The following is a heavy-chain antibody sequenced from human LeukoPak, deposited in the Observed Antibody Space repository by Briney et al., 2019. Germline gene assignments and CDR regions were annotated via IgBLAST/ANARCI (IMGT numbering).Heavy chain of an antibody. CDR1: GVSISSSNSY. D-gene: IGHD3-22*01. CDR2: VSSSSSYI. Sequence: KSSETLSLTCTVSGVSISSSNSYWGWVRQAPGKGLEWVSSVSSSSSYIYYADSVKGRFTISRDNAKNSLYLQMNSLRAEDTAVYYCARTYYYDSSGYYPPCPFDYWGQGTLVIVSS. V-gene: IGHV3-21*01. J-gene: IGHJ4*02. CDR3: ARTYYYDSSGYYPPCPFDY.